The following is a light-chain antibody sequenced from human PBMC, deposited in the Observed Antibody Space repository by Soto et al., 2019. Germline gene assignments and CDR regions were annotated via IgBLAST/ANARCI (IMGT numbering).Light chain of an antibody. V-gene: IGLV1-40*01. Sequence: QSVLTQPPSVSGAPGQRVTISCTGNSSNIGAGFDVHWYQQLPGTAPKLLIYDNSNRPSGVPDRCSGSKSGTSASLAITGLQAEDGTDYYCCSYAGSRTFGALFGGGTKLTVL. CDR1: SSNIGAGFD. CDR2: DNS. CDR3: CSYAGSRTFGAL. J-gene: IGLJ2*01.